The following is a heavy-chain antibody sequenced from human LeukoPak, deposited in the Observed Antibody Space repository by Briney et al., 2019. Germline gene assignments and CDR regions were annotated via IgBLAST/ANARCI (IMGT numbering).Heavy chain of an antibody. Sequence: PSETLSLTCTVSGGSISSYYWSWIRQPPGKGLEWIGYIYDSGITNYNPSLMSRVTISVDTSKNQFSLKPSSVTAADTAVYYCARDRGYCSGGSCYRWFDPWGQGTLVTVSS. CDR2: IYDSGIT. CDR1: GGSISSYY. V-gene: IGHV4-59*01. CDR3: ARDRGYCSGGSCYRWFDP. D-gene: IGHD2-15*01. J-gene: IGHJ5*02.